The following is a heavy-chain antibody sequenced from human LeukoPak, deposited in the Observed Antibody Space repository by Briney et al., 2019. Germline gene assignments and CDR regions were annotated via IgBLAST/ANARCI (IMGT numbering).Heavy chain of an antibody. J-gene: IGHJ5*02. CDR3: ARDRCSSTSCYVEGPSDSYNWFDP. Sequence: ASVKVSCKASGYTFTSYYMHWVRQAPGQGLEWMGIINPSGGTTTYAQKFQGGVTMTRDTSTSTVYMELSSLRSEDTAVYYCARDRCSSTSCYVEGPSDSYNWFDPWGQGTLVTVSS. V-gene: IGHV1-46*01. D-gene: IGHD2-2*01. CDR1: GYTFTSYY. CDR2: INPSGGTT.